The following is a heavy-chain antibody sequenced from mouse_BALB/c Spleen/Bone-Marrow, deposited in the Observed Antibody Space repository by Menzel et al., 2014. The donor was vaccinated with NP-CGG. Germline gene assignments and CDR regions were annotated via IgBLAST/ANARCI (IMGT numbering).Heavy chain of an antibody. CDR2: ISSGGNT. V-gene: IGHV5-6-5*01. CDR3: VRGGELRPWFAY. D-gene: IGHD2-4*01. Sequence: EVQGVESGGGLVKPGGSLKLSCAASGFTFSSYAMSWVRQTPEKRLEWVASISSGGNTYYPDSMKGRFTISRDNARNILYLQMSSLRSEDTAMYYCVRGGELRPWFAYWGQGTLVTVSA. J-gene: IGHJ3*01. CDR1: GFTFSSYA.